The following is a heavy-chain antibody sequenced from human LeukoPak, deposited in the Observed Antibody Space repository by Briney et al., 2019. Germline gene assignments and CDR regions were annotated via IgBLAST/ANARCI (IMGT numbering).Heavy chain of an antibody. CDR1: GYTFTSYA. Sequence: SVKVSCKASGYTFTSYAMNWVRQAPGQGLEWMGGIIPIFGTANYAQKFQGRVTITTDESTSTAYMELSSLRSEDTAVYYCARVEAGYSYYFDYWGQGTLVTVSS. J-gene: IGHJ4*02. CDR3: ARVEAGYSYYFDY. CDR2: IIPIFGTA. D-gene: IGHD3-9*01. V-gene: IGHV1-69*05.